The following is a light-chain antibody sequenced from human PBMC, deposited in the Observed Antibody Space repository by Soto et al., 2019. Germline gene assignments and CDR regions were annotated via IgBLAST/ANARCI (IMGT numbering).Light chain of an antibody. V-gene: IGLV2-11*01. CDR2: DVS. CDR1: SSDVGAYNY. Sequence: QSALTQPRSVSGSPGQSVTISCTGTSSDVGAYNYVSWYQQHPGKAPKLIIYDVSKRPSGVPDRFSGSKSGNTASLTIPGLQADDEAEYYCCSYAGSDTLWVFGGGTKLTVL. J-gene: IGLJ3*02. CDR3: CSYAGSDTLWV.